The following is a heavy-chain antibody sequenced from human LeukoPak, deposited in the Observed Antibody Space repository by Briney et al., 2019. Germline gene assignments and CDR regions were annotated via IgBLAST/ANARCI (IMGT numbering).Heavy chain of an antibody. V-gene: IGHV3-48*01. CDR3: AREVPWSSLLGAFDI. D-gene: IGHD2-15*01. CDR2: LSSSSSTI. J-gene: IGHJ3*02. Sequence: GGSLRLSCAASGFTFSSYSMNWVRQAPGKGLEWVSYLSSSSSTIYYADSVKGRFTISRDNAKNSLYLQMNSLRAEDTAVYYCAREVPWSSLLGAFDIWGQGTMVTVSS. CDR1: GFTFSSYS.